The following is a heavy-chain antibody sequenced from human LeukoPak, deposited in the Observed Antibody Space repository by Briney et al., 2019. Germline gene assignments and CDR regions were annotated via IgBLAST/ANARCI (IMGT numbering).Heavy chain of an antibody. V-gene: IGHV3-30*04. CDR1: GFNFDNFA. D-gene: IGHD5-24*01. CDR3: ARPSPPGDGYNPPDH. Sequence: QPGKSLTLSCVVSGFNFDNFAMHWVRQPLGKGLEWVAVISHDGRTKYYADSMKGRITISRDNSKNTLFLQTNNLRSEDTAVYFCARPSPPGDGYNPPDHWGQGTLVTVSS. J-gene: IGHJ4*02. CDR2: ISHDGRTK.